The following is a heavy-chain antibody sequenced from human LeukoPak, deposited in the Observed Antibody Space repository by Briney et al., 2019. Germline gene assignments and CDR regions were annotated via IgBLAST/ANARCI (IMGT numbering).Heavy chain of an antibody. CDR3: AKGGITIFGMAFFDY. Sequence: GGSLRLSCAASGFTFSSFEMSWVRQAPGKGLEWVSAISDSGRSTYSADSVKGRFTISRDNSKNTLYLQMDSLRAEDTAVYYCAKGGITIFGMAFFDYWGQGTLVTVSS. V-gene: IGHV3-23*01. CDR1: GFTFSSFE. D-gene: IGHD3-3*01. J-gene: IGHJ4*02. CDR2: ISDSGRST.